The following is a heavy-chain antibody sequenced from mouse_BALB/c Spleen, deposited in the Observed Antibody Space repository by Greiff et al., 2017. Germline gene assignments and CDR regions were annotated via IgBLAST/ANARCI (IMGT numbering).Heavy chain of an antibody. D-gene: IGHD2-4*01. CDR2: IYPGDGDT. V-gene: IGHV1-80*01. CDR3: ARSDYDYAMDY. J-gene: IGHJ4*01. CDR1: GYAFSSYW. Sequence: QVQLQQSGAELVMPGSSVKISCKASGYAFSSYWMNWVKQRPGQGLEWIGQIYPGDGDTNYNGKFKGKATLTADKSSSTAYMQLSSLTSEDSAVYFCARSDYDYAMDYWGQGTSVTVAS.